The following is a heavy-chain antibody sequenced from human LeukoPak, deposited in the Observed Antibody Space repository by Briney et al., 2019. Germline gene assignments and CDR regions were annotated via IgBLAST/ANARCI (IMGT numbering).Heavy chain of an antibody. Sequence: GASVKVSCKASGYTFTGYYMHWVRQAPGQGLEWMGWINPNSGGTNYAQKFQGRVTMPRDTSLSTAYMELSRLRSDDTAVYYCARVGYYYDSSGYLLALATHSATNWFDPWGQGTLVTVSS. CDR3: ARVGYYYDSSGYLLALATHSATNWFDP. V-gene: IGHV1-2*02. CDR2: INPNSGGT. J-gene: IGHJ5*02. D-gene: IGHD3-22*01. CDR1: GYTFTGYY.